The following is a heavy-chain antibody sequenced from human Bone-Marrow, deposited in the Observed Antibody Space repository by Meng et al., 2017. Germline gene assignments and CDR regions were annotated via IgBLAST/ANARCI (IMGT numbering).Heavy chain of an antibody. J-gene: IGHJ4*02. CDR2: INHSGSS. CDR1: SACFSGYY. Sequence: QVPVPQWGAGLLTPSETLSLSWVVSSACFSGYYWSWIRQPKGKGLDWIGDINHSGSSSYNPSLESRATISVDTSQNILSLKLSYVTAADSAVYYCARGPTTMAHDFDYWGQGTLVTVSS. CDR3: ARGPTTMAHDFDY. V-gene: IGHV4-34*01. D-gene: IGHD4-11*01.